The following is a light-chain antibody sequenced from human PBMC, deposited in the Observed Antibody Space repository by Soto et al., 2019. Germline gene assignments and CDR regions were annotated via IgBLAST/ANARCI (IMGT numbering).Light chain of an antibody. J-gene: IGKJ4*01. Sequence: DIVMTRSPQSLSLSLATSSILNCKASQSVLDNSDNRNYLAWYQQKPGQPPKLLIYWASTRESGVPDRFSGSGSGTDFTLTISSLQAEDVAVYYCQQYYSTPLTFGGGTKVDIK. CDR2: WAS. CDR1: QSVLDNSDNRNY. V-gene: IGKV4-1*01. CDR3: QQYYSTPLT.